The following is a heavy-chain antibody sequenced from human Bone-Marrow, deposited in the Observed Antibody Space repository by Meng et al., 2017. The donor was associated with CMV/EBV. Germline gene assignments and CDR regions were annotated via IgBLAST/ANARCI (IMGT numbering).Heavy chain of an antibody. D-gene: IGHD1-26*01. CDR3: ARAIVGATTRYYFDY. J-gene: IGHJ4*02. V-gene: IGHV4-39*07. Sequence: SETLSLTCTVSGSSISSSSYYWGWIRQPPGKGLEWIGSIYYSGSTNYNPSLKSRVTISVDTSKNQFSLKLSSVTAADTAVYYCARAIVGATTRYYFDYWGQGTLVTVSS. CDR2: IYYSGST. CDR1: GSSISSSSYY.